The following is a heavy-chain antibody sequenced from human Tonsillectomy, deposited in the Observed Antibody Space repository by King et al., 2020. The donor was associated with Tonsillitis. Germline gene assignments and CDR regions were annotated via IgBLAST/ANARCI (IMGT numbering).Heavy chain of an antibody. V-gene: IGHV3-64D*06. CDR1: GFTFSDCT. Sequence: VQLVESGGGLVQPGGSLRLSCSASGFTFSDCTMHWVRQAPGKGLEYVSSISSNGDKTYYADSVKGRFTISRDNSKDTLYLQMSSLRAEDTAVYYCVKDRGGLIVVLPVVIFYWGQGTLVTVSS. CDR2: ISSNGDKT. J-gene: IGHJ4*02. CDR3: VKDRGGLIVVLPVVIFY. D-gene: IGHD2-2*02.